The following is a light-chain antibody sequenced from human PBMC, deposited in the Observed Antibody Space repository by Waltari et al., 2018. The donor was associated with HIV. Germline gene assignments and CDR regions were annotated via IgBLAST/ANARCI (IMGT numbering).Light chain of an antibody. J-gene: IGLJ3*02. V-gene: IGLV2-11*01. Sequence: QSALTQPRSVSGSPGQSVTISCTGTSSDVGGYNYVSWYQQHPGKAPKLMIYDVSKRPLGGPDRFSGSKSGNTASLTISGLQAEDEADYYCCSYAGSYTFVFGGGTKLTVL. CDR3: CSYAGSYTFV. CDR1: SSDVGGYNY. CDR2: DVS.